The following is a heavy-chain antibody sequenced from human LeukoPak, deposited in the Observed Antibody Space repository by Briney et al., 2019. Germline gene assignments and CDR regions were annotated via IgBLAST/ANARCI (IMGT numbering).Heavy chain of an antibody. J-gene: IGHJ5*02. Sequence: SETLSLTCAVYGGSFSGYYWSWIRQPPGKGLEWIGEINHSGSTNYNPSLKSRVTISVDTSKNQFSLKLSSVTAADTAVYYCARRLSVAARRGWFDPWGQGTLVTVSS. D-gene: IGHD2-15*01. CDR2: INHSGST. CDR1: GGSFSGYY. V-gene: IGHV4-34*01. CDR3: ARRLSVAARRGWFDP.